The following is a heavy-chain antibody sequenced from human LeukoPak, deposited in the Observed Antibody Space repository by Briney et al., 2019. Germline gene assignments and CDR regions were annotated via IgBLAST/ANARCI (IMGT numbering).Heavy chain of an antibody. J-gene: IGHJ4*02. V-gene: IGHV4-4*07. CDR2: IYTSGST. CDR3: ARAGDYYDSSGYYVM. Sequence: SETLSLTCSVSGGSISGYYWNWIRQPAGKGLEWIGRIYTSGSTNYNPSLKSRVTMSVDTSKNQFSLKLSSVTAADTAVYYCARAGDYYDSSGYYVMWGQGTLVTVSS. CDR1: GGSISGYY. D-gene: IGHD3-22*01.